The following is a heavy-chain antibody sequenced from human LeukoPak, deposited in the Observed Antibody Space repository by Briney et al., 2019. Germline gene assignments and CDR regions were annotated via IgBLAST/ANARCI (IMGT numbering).Heavy chain of an antibody. V-gene: IGHV3-9*01. CDR2: ISWNSGSI. CDR1: RFIFNNYA. Sequence: SGGSLRLSCAGSRFIFNNYAMHWVRQPPGKGLEWVSGISWNSGSIDYADSVKGRFTISRDNSKNTLYLQMNSLRAEDTAVYYCAKEGRNMIVVVRFDYWGQGTLVTVSS. D-gene: IGHD3-22*01. CDR3: AKEGRNMIVVVRFDY. J-gene: IGHJ4*02.